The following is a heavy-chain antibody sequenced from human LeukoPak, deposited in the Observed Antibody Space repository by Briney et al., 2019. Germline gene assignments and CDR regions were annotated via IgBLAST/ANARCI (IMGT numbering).Heavy chain of an antibody. CDR2: IYDSGSS. Sequence: WESLSLTCTVSGASISGYYWSWIRQPPGKGPEWIGYIYDSGSSKYNPSLKSRVTISADASKNQISLTLRSVTAADTATYHCARIHRYCSGGNCYVYDHWGQGTPVTVSS. V-gene: IGHV4-59*01. CDR3: ARIHRYCSGGNCYVYDH. J-gene: IGHJ4*02. D-gene: IGHD2-15*01. CDR1: GASISGYY.